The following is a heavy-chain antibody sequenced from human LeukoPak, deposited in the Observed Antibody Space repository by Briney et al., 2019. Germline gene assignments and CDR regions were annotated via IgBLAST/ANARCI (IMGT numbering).Heavy chain of an antibody. J-gene: IGHJ4*02. V-gene: IGHV3-9*01. CDR2: ISWNSGSI. D-gene: IGHD4-17*01. CDR3: AKSGFDYGDYEKTPFDY. Sequence: GRSLRLSCAASGFTFDDYAMHWVRQAPGKGLEWVSGISWNSGSIGYADSVKGRFTISRDNAKNSLYLQMNSLRAEDTALYYCAKSGFDYGDYEKTPFDYWGQGTLVTVSS. CDR1: GFTFDDYA.